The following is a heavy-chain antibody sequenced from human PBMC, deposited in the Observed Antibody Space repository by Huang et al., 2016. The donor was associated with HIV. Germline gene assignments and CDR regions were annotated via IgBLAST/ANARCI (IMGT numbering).Heavy chain of an antibody. Sequence: QVRLEQWGEGVVKPSDTLSLTCAVYGASFTTYFWSWIPQSPVKGLQWFGEINAGVPSNYHPVFQSRVIMSVGTPKNQFSLSLRDMTAADAAIYYCARLPTPSYDDTGSLSPVEEDFFYFNMDLWGQGTPVIVSS. V-gene: IGHV4-34*02. CDR1: GASFTTYF. CDR2: INAGVPS. J-gene: IGHJ6*03. CDR3: ARLPTPSYDDTGSLSPVEEDFFYFNMDL. D-gene: IGHD1-26*01.